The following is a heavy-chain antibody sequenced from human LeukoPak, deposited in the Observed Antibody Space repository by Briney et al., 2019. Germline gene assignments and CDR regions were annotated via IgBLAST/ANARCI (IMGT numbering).Heavy chain of an antibody. Sequence: GGSLRLSCAASGFTFSTYGMHWVRQAPGKGLEWVAVISFDANNKFYADSVKGRFTISRDNSRNTLYLQMNSLRPEDTAVYYCAKGGGTGYSSSWYSNWGQGTLVTVSS. V-gene: IGHV3-30*18. J-gene: IGHJ4*02. CDR1: GFTFSTYG. CDR2: ISFDANNK. D-gene: IGHD6-13*01. CDR3: AKGGGTGYSSSWYSN.